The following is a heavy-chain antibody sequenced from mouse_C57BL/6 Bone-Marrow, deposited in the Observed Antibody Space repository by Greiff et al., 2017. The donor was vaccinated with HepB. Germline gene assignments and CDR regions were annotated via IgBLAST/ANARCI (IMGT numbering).Heavy chain of an antibody. CDR3: ARYMDGRGDFDY. CDR1: GFTFTDYY. CDR2: IRNKANGYTT. V-gene: IGHV7-3*01. J-gene: IGHJ2*01. D-gene: IGHD1-1*02. Sequence: EVHLVESGGGLVQPGGSLSLSCAASGFTFTDYYMSWVRQPPGKALEWLGFIRNKANGYTTEYSASVKGRFTISRDNSQSILYLQMKALRAEDSATYYCARYMDGRGDFDYWGQGTTLTVSS.